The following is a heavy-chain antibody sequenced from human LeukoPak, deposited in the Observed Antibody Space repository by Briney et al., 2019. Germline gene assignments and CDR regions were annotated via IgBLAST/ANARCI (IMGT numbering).Heavy chain of an antibody. CDR2: ISWDGGST. Sequence: PGGSLRLSCAASGFTFDDYAMHWVRQAPGKGLEWVSLISWDGGSTYYADSVKGRFTISRDNSKHSLYLQMNSLRAEDTALYYCAKGVSRCSSTSCPHRYYYYGMDVWGKGTTVTVSS. CDR3: AKGVSRCSSTSCPHRYYYYGMDV. V-gene: IGHV3-43D*04. D-gene: IGHD2-2*01. J-gene: IGHJ6*04. CDR1: GFTFDDYA.